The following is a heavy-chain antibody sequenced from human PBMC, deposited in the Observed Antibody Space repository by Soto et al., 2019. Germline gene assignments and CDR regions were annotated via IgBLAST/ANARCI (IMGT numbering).Heavy chain of an antibody. V-gene: IGHV3-7*01. CDR1: GFTFGSFW. J-gene: IGHJ4*02. CDR3: ARDFGVQELDY. D-gene: IGHD3-3*01. Sequence: SGGSLRLSCAASGFTFGSFWITWVRQAPGKGLEWVANINQDGSEKHYVDSVKGRFTLSRDNAENSVYLQMNSLRADDTAVYYCARDFGVQELDYWGQGTLVTVSS. CDR2: INQDGSEK.